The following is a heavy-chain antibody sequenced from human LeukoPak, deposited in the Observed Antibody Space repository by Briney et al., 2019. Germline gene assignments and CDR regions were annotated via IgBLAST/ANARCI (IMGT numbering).Heavy chain of an antibody. D-gene: IGHD6-19*01. CDR1: GITFSNFD. CDR2: ISSSGMTK. Sequence: GGSLRLTCAASGITFSNFDVNWVRQAPGKGLEWVSYISSSGMTKYYADSVEGRFTSSRDNAKKSVYLQMDSLRDEDTAVYYCARDKIAVAGTGAFDIWGQGTMVTVSS. V-gene: IGHV3-48*03. J-gene: IGHJ3*02. CDR3: ARDKIAVAGTGAFDI.